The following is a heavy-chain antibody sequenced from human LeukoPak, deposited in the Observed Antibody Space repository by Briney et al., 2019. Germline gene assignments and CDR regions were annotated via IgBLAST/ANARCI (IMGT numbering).Heavy chain of an antibody. Sequence: ASVKVSCKASGYTFTGYYMHWVRQAPGQGLEWVGRINPNSGGTNYAQKFQGRVTMTRDTSISTAYMELSRLRSDDTAVYYCARVVTAVYYYYMDVWGKGTTATVSS. CDR2: INPNSGGT. CDR1: GYTFTGYY. CDR3: ARVVTAVYYYYMDV. V-gene: IGHV1-2*06. D-gene: IGHD2-21*02. J-gene: IGHJ6*03.